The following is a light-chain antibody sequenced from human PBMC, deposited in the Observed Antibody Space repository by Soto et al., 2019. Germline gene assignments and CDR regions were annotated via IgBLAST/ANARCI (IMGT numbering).Light chain of an antibody. CDR3: QQYGRSPST. Sequence: EIVLTQSPGTLSLSPGERATLAGRARQSVINNYLAWYQQKPGQAPRVLIYGASSRSAGIPDRFSGSGSGTDFTLTISRLEPEDFAVYYCQQYGRSPSTFGQGTKVEIK. CDR2: GAS. CDR1: QSVINNY. V-gene: IGKV3-20*01. J-gene: IGKJ1*01.